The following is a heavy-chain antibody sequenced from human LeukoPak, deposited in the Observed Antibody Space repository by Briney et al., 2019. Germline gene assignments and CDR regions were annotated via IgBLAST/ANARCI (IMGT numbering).Heavy chain of an antibody. CDR2: INHSGST. D-gene: IGHD6-6*01. CDR3: GRIAARLLDY. V-gene: IGHV4-34*01. CDR1: GVSFSGYY. Sequence: SETLSLTCAVYGVSFSGYYWSWIRQPPGKGLEWIGEINHSGSTNYNPSPKNRVTITVDTSKNQFSLKQSSVTAADTAVYYCGRIAARLLDYWGQGTLVTVSS. J-gene: IGHJ4*02.